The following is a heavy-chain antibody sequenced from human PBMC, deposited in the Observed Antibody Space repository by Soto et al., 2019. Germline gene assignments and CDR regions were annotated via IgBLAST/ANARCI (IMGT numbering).Heavy chain of an antibody. CDR3: AREGGYSYGGYYFDY. CDR1: GFTFSSYA. CDR2: ISSDGSNK. D-gene: IGHD5-18*01. Sequence: QVQLVEAGGGVVQPGRSLRLSCAASGFTFSSYAMHWVRQAPGKGLEWVAVISSDGSNKYYADSVKGRFTISRDNSKNTLYLQMNSLRAEDTAVYYCAREGGYSYGGYYFDYWRQGNLVSVSS. J-gene: IGHJ4*02. V-gene: IGHV3-30-3*01.